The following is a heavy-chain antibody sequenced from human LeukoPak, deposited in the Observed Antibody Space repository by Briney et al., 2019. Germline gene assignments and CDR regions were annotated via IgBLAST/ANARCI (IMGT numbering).Heavy chain of an antibody. Sequence: AASVKVSCKASGGTFTSYAIRWVRQAPGQGLEWMGRIIPIFGTANYAQKFQGRVTITTDESTSTAYMELSSLRTMDTAVYYCARGGFGGSSSYFDYWGQGTPVTVSS. CDR2: IIPIFGTA. J-gene: IGHJ4*02. V-gene: IGHV1-69*05. CDR3: ARGGFGGSSSYFDY. CDR1: GGTFTSYA. D-gene: IGHD1-26*01.